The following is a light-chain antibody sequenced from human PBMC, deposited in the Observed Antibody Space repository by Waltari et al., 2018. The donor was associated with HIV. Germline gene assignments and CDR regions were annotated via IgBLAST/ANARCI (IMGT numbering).Light chain of an antibody. V-gene: IGLV1-40*01. Sequence: QSVLTQPPSVSGAPGQRVTIPCTGNSSNIGAGYDVHWYQQLPGKAPKLLIAENTNRTSGVPDRFSGSKSGTSASLAITGLRAEDEADYYCQSYPASLTVSLIFGGGTRLTVL. CDR1: SSNIGAGYD. CDR3: QSYPASLTVSLI. J-gene: IGLJ2*01. CDR2: ENT.